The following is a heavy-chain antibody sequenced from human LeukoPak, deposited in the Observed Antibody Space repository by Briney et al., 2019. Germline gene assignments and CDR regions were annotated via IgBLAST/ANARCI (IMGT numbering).Heavy chain of an antibody. CDR3: AKDQLERRKLYYSDY. CDR1: GFTFSSYG. J-gene: IGHJ4*02. V-gene: IGHV3-30*18. D-gene: IGHD1-1*01. CDR2: ISYDGSNK. Sequence: GGSLRLSCAASGFTFSSYGMHWVRQAPGKGLEWVAVISYDGSNKYYADSVKGRFTISRDNSKNTLYLQMNSLRAEDTAVYYCAKDQLERRKLYYSDYWGQGTLVTVSS.